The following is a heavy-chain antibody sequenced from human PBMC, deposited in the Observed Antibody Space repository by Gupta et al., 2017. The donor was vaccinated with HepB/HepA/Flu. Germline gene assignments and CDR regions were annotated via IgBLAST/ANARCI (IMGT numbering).Heavy chain of an antibody. J-gene: IGHJ3*01. CDR1: GFSFSTYW. V-gene: IGHV3-7*01. Sequence: EVQVVESGGGLVQPGGSLRLTCAASGFSFSTYWMTWFRQAPGKGLEWGANIEADGSKQKTVGGRFTISRDKAKRKLALQIDGLRAEDTAVYYCARDLNHEDTNGRWYDVFDVWGRGTTVIVSS. CDR2: IEADGSKQ. D-gene: IGHD2-8*01. CDR3: ARDLNHEDTNGRWYDVFDV.